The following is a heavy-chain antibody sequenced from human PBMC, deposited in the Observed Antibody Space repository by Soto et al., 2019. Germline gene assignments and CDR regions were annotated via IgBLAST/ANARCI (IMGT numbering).Heavy chain of an antibody. V-gene: IGHV1-69*01. Sequence: QVQLVPSGAEVKKPGSSVTVSCKASGGTFSSYAISWVRQAPGQGLEWMGGIIPISGTANYAQKFQGRVTITADESTSTAYMELSSLRAEDTAVYYCARSQGSSTSLEIYYYYYYGMDVWGQGTTVTVSS. J-gene: IGHJ6*02. D-gene: IGHD2-2*01. CDR2: IIPISGTA. CDR1: GGTFSSYA. CDR3: ARSQGSSTSLEIYYYYYYGMDV.